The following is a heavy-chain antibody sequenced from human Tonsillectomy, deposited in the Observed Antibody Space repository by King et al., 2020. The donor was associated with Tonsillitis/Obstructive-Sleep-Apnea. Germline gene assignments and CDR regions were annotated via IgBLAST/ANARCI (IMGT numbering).Heavy chain of an antibody. J-gene: IGHJ4*02. V-gene: IGHV3-30*18. Sequence: QVQLVESGGGVVQPGRSLRLSCAASGFTFRTYGMHWVRQAPGKGLEWVAVISNDGSIKYYADSVKGRFTISRDNSKNTLYLQVNSLRAEDTAVYYCAKEAHSSGFGTFFDYWGRGTLVTVSS. CDR1: GFTFRTYG. CDR2: ISNDGSIK. D-gene: IGHD6-19*01. CDR3: AKEAHSSGFGTFFDY.